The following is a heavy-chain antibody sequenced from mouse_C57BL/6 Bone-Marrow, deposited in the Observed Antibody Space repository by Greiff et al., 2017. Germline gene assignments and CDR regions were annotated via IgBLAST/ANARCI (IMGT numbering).Heavy chain of an antibody. CDR2: IYPSDSET. Sequence: QVQLQQPGAELVRPGSSVKLSCKASGYTFTSYWMDWVKQRPGQGLEWIGNIYPSDSETNYNQKFKDKATLTVDTSSSTAYMQLSSLTSEDSAVYYCARGGTTVVALYWYFDVWGTGTTLTVSS. V-gene: IGHV1-61*01. CDR3: ARGGTTVVALYWYFDV. D-gene: IGHD1-1*01. CDR1: GYTFTSYW. J-gene: IGHJ1*03.